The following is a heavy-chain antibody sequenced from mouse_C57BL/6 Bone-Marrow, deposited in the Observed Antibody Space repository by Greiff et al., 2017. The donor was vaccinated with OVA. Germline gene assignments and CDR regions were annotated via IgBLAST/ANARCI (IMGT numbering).Heavy chain of an antibody. Sequence: EVQLQQSGTVLARPGASVKMSCKTSGYTFTSYWMHWVTQRPGQGLEWIGAISPGNSDTSYNQKFKGTSKRTAVTSASTAYMELSSLTNEDSAVYYCTRGHYGSSGCAYWGQGTLVTVSA. CDR3: TRGHYGSSGCAY. CDR1: GYTFTSYW. V-gene: IGHV1-5*01. CDR2: ISPGNSDT. D-gene: IGHD1-1*01. J-gene: IGHJ3*01.